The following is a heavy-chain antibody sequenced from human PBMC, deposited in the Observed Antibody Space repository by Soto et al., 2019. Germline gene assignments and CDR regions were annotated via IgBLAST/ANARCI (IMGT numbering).Heavy chain of an antibody. V-gene: IGHV1-69*01. D-gene: IGHD6-19*01. Sequence: QAQLEQSGGEVKKPGSSVKVSCKASRVAFSKFIVTWVRQAPGLGLEWVGGIIPIFGKANYAQKFQGTVTITADESTSTAYMEVNNMKTVDTAVYYCAKVRYSSPMGYYYGMDVWGQGTTVTVS. CDR1: RVAFSKFI. J-gene: IGHJ6*02. CDR2: IIPIFGKA. CDR3: AKVRYSSPMGYYYGMDV.